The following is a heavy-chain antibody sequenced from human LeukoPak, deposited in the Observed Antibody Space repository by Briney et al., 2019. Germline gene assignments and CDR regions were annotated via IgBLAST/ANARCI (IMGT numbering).Heavy chain of an antibody. V-gene: IGHV4-38-2*01. CDR3: ARCGSGNYLDY. CDR2: IYHSGST. D-gene: IGHD3-10*01. Sequence: SETLSLTCAVSGYSISSGYYWGWIRQPPGKGLEWIGSIYHSGSTYYNSSLKSRVTISVDTSKNQFSLKLSSVTAADTAVYFCARCGSGNYLDYWGQGTLVTVSS. J-gene: IGHJ4*02. CDR1: GYSISSGYY.